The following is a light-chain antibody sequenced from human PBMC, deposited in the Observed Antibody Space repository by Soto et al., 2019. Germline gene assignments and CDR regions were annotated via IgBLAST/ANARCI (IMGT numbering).Light chain of an antibody. CDR2: GAS. Sequence: EIVLTQSPGTLSLSPGERATLSCRASQSVSSSYLAWYQQKPGQAPRLLIYGASSRATGIPDRFSGSGSGTDFTLTISRLEPEDVEVYYCHQYDSSPLTFGGGTKVEIK. J-gene: IGKJ4*01. CDR3: HQYDSSPLT. CDR1: QSVSSSY. V-gene: IGKV3-20*01.